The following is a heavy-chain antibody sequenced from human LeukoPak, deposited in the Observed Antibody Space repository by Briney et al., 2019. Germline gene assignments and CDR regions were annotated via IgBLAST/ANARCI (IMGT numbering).Heavy chain of an antibody. Sequence: GASVKVSCKASGGTFSSYAISWVRQAPGQGLEWMGGIIPIFGTANYAQKLQGRVTMTTDTSTSTAYMELRSLRSDDTAVYYCARVGDPYYDILTGYYSDAFDIWGQGTMVTVSS. CDR3: ARVGDPYYDILTGYYSDAFDI. V-gene: IGHV1-69*05. CDR1: GGTFSSYA. D-gene: IGHD3-9*01. CDR2: IIPIFGTA. J-gene: IGHJ3*02.